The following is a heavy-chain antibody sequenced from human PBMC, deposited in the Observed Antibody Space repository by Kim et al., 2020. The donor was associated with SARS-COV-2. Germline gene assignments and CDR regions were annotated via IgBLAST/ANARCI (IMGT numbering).Heavy chain of an antibody. J-gene: IGHJ4*02. CDR3: ARGLGSGYYRERFFDY. D-gene: IGHD3-22*01. V-gene: IGHV4-31*02. Sequence: LKGRVNISVDTFKNQFSLKLSSVTAADTGVYYCARGLGSGYYRERFFDYWGQGTLVTVSS.